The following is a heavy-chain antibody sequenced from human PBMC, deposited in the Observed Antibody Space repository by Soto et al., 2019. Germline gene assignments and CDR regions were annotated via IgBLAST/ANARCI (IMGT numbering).Heavy chain of an antibody. Sequence: DAQLVESGGGFVQSGRSLRLSCAGSGFIFDDFAIHWVRQAPGKGLEWVSGISWNSDSIGYADSVKGRFTISRGNAKNSRSLQMNSLRPEDTALYYCTKVGGLYDFWSGPLHFDLWGQGTLVTVSS. J-gene: IGHJ4*02. CDR1: GFIFDDFA. D-gene: IGHD3-3*01. CDR3: TKVGGLYDFWSGPLHFDL. CDR2: ISWNSDSI. V-gene: IGHV3-9*01.